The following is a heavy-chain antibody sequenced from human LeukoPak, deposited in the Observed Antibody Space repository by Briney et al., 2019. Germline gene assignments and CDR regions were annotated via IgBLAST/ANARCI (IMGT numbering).Heavy chain of an antibody. J-gene: IGHJ4*02. V-gene: IGHV1-8*01. CDR2: MNPNSGNT. Sequence: ASVKVSCKASGYTFTSYDINWVRQATGQALEWMGWMNPNSGNTGYAQKFQGRVTMTRNTSISTAYMELSSLRSEDTAVYYCARIYYDILTGYYVFDYWGQGTLVTVSS. CDR3: ARIYYDILTGYYVFDY. D-gene: IGHD3-9*01. CDR1: GYTFTSYD.